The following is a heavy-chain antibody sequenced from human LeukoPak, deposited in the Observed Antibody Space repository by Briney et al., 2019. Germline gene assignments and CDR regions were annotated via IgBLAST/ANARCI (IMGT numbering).Heavy chain of an antibody. CDR1: GGTFSSYA. Sequence: SVKVSCKASGGTFSSYAISWVRQAPGQGLEWMGGIIPIFGTANYAQKFQGRVTITADESTSTAYMELSSLRSEDTAVYYCARVSLRGWEVYYYGSGSYDYYYGMDVWGKGTTITVSS. J-gene: IGHJ6*04. CDR2: IIPIFGTA. V-gene: IGHV1-69*01. D-gene: IGHD3-10*01. CDR3: ARVSLRGWEVYYYGSGSYDYYYGMDV.